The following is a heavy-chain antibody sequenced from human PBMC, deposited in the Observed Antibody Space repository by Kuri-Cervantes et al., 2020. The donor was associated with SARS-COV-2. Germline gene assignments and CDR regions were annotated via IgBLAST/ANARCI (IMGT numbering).Heavy chain of an antibody. CDR2: ISSNGGST. D-gene: IGHD1-26*01. J-gene: IGHJ6*03. CDR1: GFTFSSYA. Sequence: GGSLRLSCAASGFTFSSYAMHWVRQAPGKGLEYVSAISSNGGSTYYADSVKGRFTISRDNSKNTLYLQMGSLRAEDMAVYYCCVVVGGATRRWAYYYYYMDVWGKGTTVTVSS. CDR3: CVVVGGATRRWAYYYYYMDV. V-gene: IGHV3-64*02.